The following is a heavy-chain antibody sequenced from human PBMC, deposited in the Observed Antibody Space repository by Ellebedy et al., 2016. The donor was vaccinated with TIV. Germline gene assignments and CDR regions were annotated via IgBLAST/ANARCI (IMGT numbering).Heavy chain of an antibody. D-gene: IGHD3-10*01. Sequence: PGGSLRLSCAPAGSTFSSHAMVWVRQAPGMGLEWGASVTDDGNLKFYPDSVKGRFTVSRDNSKNTLYLQMSSLTTEDTAVYYCSRDLYFGEGDALDIWGQGTMVIVSS. J-gene: IGHJ3*02. V-gene: IGHV3-30-3*01. CDR2: VTDDGNLK. CDR3: SRDLYFGEGDALDI. CDR1: GSTFSSHA.